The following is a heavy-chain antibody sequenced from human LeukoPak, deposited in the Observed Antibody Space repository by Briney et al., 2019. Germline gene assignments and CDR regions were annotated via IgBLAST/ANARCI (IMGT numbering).Heavy chain of an antibody. Sequence: SETLPLTCTVSGYSISSGYYWGWIRQPPGKGLEWIGSIYHSGSTYYNPSLRSRVTISVDTSKNQFSLKLSSVTAADTAVYYCARFQSRLYYYYYMDVWGKGTTVTVSS. V-gene: IGHV4-38-2*02. CDR1: GYSISSGYY. CDR3: ARFQSRLYYYYYMDV. J-gene: IGHJ6*03. CDR2: IYHSGST.